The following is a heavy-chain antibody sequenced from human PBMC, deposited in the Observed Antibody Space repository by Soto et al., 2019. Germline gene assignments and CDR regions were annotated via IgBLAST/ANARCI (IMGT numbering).Heavy chain of an antibody. J-gene: IGHJ6*02. CDR1: GFTFSRYA. D-gene: IGHD6-13*01. CDR3: ARDLGAYSSSGRYYYGMDV. Sequence: QVQLVESGGGVVQPGRSLRLSCAASGFTFSRYAMHWVRQAPGKGLEWVAVISYDGSNTYYADSVKGRFTISRDNFKNRLYLQMNSLRAEDTAVYYCARDLGAYSSSGRYYYGMDVWGQGTTVTVSS. CDR2: ISYDGSNT. V-gene: IGHV3-30-3*01.